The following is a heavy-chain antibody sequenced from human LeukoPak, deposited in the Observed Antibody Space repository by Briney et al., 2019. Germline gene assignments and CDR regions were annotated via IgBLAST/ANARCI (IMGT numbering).Heavy chain of an antibody. Sequence: SETLSLTCTVSGGSISSYYWSWIRQPPGKGLEWIGYIYYSGSTNYNPSLKSRVTISVDTSKNQFSLKLSSVTAADTAVYYCARHRDYGTGWYGFDYWGQGTLVTVSS. CDR3: ARHRDYGTGWYGFDY. V-gene: IGHV4-59*08. CDR2: IYYSGST. J-gene: IGHJ4*02. D-gene: IGHD6-19*01. CDR1: GGSISSYY.